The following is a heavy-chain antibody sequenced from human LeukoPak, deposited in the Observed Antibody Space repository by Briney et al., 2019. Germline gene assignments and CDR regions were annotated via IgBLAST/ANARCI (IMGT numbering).Heavy chain of an antibody. Sequence: GGSLRLSCAASGFTFSSYNMNWVRQAPGKGLEWVSSISSSSSYIYYADSVKGRFTISRHNAKNSLYLQMNSLRAEDTAVYYCARVADYYYDSSGYYGTDAFDIWGQGTMVTVSS. J-gene: IGHJ3*02. CDR2: ISSSSSYI. D-gene: IGHD3-22*01. CDR3: ARVADYYYDSSGYYGTDAFDI. V-gene: IGHV3-21*01. CDR1: GFTFSSYN.